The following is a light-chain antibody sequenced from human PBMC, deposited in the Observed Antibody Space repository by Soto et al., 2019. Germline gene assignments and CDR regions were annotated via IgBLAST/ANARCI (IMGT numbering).Light chain of an antibody. V-gene: IGKV3-15*01. Sequence: EVVLTQSPGTLSLTPGERATLSCRASEIVGSNYVAWYHHIPGQTPRLLIYGSSTRATGVPPRFSGSASGTEFTLTISSLQSEDFGVYYCHQYNDWPRTFGQGTRLEI. CDR3: HQYNDWPRT. CDR2: GSS. J-gene: IGKJ5*01. CDR1: EIVGSN.